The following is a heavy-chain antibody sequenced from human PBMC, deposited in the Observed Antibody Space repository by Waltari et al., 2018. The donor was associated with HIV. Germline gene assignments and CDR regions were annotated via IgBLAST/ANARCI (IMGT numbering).Heavy chain of an antibody. J-gene: IGHJ6*02. CDR3: TGQGGIATFGVVVDV. V-gene: IGHV3-73*01. CDR1: GFTFSGSA. D-gene: IGHD3-3*01. CDR2: IRNKANSYAT. Sequence: EVLLVESGGGLVQPGGSLKVSCAASGFTFSGSAIHWVRQAAGKGLEWIGRIRNKANSYATAYAASVKGRFTVSRDDSKNTAFLQMSSLKIEDTAVYYCTGQGGIATFGVVVDVWGQGTTVIV.